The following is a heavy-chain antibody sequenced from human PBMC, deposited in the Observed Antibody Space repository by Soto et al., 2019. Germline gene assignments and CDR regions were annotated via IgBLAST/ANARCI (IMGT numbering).Heavy chain of an antibody. J-gene: IGHJ4*02. CDR2: MNPNSGNT. CDR1: GYTFTSYD. D-gene: IGHD6-13*01. CDR3: ASGRSYSSSWYWSY. Sequence: QVQLVQSGAEVKKPGASVKVSCKASGYTFTSYDINWVRQATEQGLEWMGWMNPNSGNTGYAQKCQGRVTMTRNTSISTAYMELSSLRSEDTAVYYCASGRSYSSSWYWSYWGQGTLVTVSS. V-gene: IGHV1-8*01.